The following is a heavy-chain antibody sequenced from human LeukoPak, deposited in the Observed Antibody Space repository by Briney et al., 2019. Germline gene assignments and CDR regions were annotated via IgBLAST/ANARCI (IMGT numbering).Heavy chain of an antibody. CDR2: IKEDGSEK. CDR1: GFSFSRYW. CDR3: ARDPSSLRDSFDY. Sequence: RAGGSLRLSCAASGFSFSRYWMNWVRQAPGKGLEWVANIKEDGSEKYYVDSVKGRFTISRDTAKNSLYLQMNSLRAEDTAVYYCARDPSSLRDSFDYWGQGTLVTVSS. V-gene: IGHV3-7*01. J-gene: IGHJ4*02.